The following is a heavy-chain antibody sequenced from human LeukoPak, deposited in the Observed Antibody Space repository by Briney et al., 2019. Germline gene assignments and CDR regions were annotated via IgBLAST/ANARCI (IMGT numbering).Heavy chain of an antibody. Sequence: SVKVSCKASGGTFSSYAISWVRQAPGQGLEWMGRIIPIFGTANYAQKFQGRVAITTDESTSTAYMELSSLRSEDTVVYYCARDPIRGTAPRYWGQGTLVTVSS. CDR2: IIPIFGTA. J-gene: IGHJ4*02. CDR3: ARDPIRGTAPRY. D-gene: IGHD2-21*02. CDR1: GGTFSSYA. V-gene: IGHV1-69*05.